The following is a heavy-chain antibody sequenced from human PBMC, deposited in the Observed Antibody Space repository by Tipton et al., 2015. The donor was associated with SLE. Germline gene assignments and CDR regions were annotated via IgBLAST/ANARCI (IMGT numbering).Heavy chain of an antibody. J-gene: IGHJ4*02. D-gene: IGHD6-19*01. CDR1: GGSISGASHY. Sequence: LRLSCTVSGGSISGASHYWGWIRQSPGKGLEWLGSIYYSGTTYYNPSLKSRVTISVDTSKNQISLKLRSVTATDTAVYYCAGTPWLVRFEYWGQGTLVNVSP. CDR3: AGTPWLVRFEY. V-gene: IGHV4-39*01. CDR2: IYYSGTT.